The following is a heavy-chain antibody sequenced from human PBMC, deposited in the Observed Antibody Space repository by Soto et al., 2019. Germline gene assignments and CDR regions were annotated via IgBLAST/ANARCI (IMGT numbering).Heavy chain of an antibody. V-gene: IGHV1-46*01. D-gene: IGHD3-9*01. Sequence: GASVKVSCKASGYTFTSYYMHWVRQAPGQGLEWMGIINPSGGSTSYAQKFQGRVTMTRDTSTSTVYMELSSLRSEDTAVYYCARVSIPTLFLTGYLSYYYYGMDVWGQGTTVTVSS. CDR3: ARVSIPTLFLTGYLSYYYYGMDV. CDR1: GYTFTSYY. J-gene: IGHJ6*02. CDR2: INPSGGST.